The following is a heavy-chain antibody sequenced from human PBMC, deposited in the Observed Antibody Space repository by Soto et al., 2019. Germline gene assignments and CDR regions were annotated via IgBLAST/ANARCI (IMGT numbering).Heavy chain of an antibody. Sequence: PGGSLRLSCAASGFTVSSNYMSWVRQAPGKGLEWVSVIYSGGSTYYADSVKGRFTISRDNSKNTLYLQMTSLRAEDTAVYYCARYDSRTYSSGWYHVIDCWGQGTLVTVSS. CDR2: IYSGGST. D-gene: IGHD6-19*01. CDR3: ARYDSRTYSSGWYHVIDC. CDR1: GFTVSSNY. V-gene: IGHV3-53*01. J-gene: IGHJ4*02.